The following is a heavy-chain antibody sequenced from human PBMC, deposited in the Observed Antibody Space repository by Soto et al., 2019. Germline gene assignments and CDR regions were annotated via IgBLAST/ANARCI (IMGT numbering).Heavy chain of an antibody. CDR3: SRRLTAMGEFDY. D-gene: IGHD5-18*01. CDR2: INPNSVGT. J-gene: IGHJ4*02. CDR1: GYTFTGYY. Sequence: ASVKVSCKASGYTFTGYYMHWVRQAPGQGLEWMGWINPNSVGTNYAQKFQGWVSMTRDTSISTAYMELSRRRSEDTAGYYCSRRLTAMGEFDYWGQGTMVTVSS. V-gene: IGHV1-2*04.